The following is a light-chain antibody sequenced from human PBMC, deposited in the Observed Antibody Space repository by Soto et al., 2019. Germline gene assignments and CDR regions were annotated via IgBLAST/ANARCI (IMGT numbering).Light chain of an antibody. V-gene: IGKV3-11*01. CDR1: QSVTRT. J-gene: IGKJ1*01. CDR2: DAS. CDR3: QQRYSWAQT. Sequence: EVVLTQSPATLSLSPGERANLSCRTSQSVTRTLAWYQQKSGQAPRLLIYDASNRATGIPTRFSGSGSGTDFTLTISSLEPEDFAVYCCQQRYSWAQTFGQGTKVEIK.